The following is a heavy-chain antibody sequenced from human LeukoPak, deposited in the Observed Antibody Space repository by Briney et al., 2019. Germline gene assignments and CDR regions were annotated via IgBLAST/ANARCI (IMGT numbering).Heavy chain of an antibody. V-gene: IGHV3-33*08. CDR2: TRYDGNEK. Sequence: GGSLRLSCAASGFTFSSYAMHWVRQAPGKGLEWVTVTRYDGNEKYYADSVKGRFTISKDNSKNMLYLQMNNLRVEDTAVYYCARARDEYYFDYWGQGALVTVSS. J-gene: IGHJ4*02. CDR3: ARARDEYYFDY. D-gene: IGHD6-6*01. CDR1: GFTFSSYA.